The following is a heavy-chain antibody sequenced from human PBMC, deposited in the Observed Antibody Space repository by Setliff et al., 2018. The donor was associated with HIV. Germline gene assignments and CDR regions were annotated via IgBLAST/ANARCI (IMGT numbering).Heavy chain of an antibody. D-gene: IGHD5-12*01. CDR1: GGSISSDDYY. J-gene: IGHJ4*02. V-gene: IGHV4-30-4*08. CDR3: ARQNSGYAPGPFDY. Sequence: SETLSLTCTVSGGSISSDDYYWNWIRQPPGKGLEWIGYITYSGSAYYNPPLKSRVTISIDTSNNQISLRLSSVTAADTAVYYCARQNSGYAPGPFDYWGQGILVTVSS. CDR2: ITYSGSA.